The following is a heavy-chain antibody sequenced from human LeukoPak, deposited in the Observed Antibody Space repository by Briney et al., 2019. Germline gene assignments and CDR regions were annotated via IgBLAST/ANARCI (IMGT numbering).Heavy chain of an antibody. J-gene: IGHJ4*02. CDR3: ARYPLQPYYFDY. D-gene: IGHD6-13*01. CDR1: GFTFSSYW. Sequence: GGSLRLSCAASGFTFSSYWMSWVSQAPGKGLEWVANIRRDGRENYYVDSVKGRFTISRDNAKNSLYLQMNSLRAEDTAVYYCARYPLQPYYFDYWGQGTLVTVSS. V-gene: IGHV3-7*01. CDR2: IRRDGREN.